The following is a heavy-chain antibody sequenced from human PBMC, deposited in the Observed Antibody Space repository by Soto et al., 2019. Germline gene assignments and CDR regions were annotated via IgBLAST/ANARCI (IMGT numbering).Heavy chain of an antibody. CDR3: ARDRPGIKTYEAFDI. Sequence: DSGKVSCKASGYTFTSYDINWVRQATGQGPEWMGWMSPNTGTIVYAQKFQGRVTMTRNTSTSTAYMTLSSLRSEDTAVYYCARDRPGIKTYEAFDIWGQGTTVTV. J-gene: IGHJ3*02. D-gene: IGHD1-20*01. V-gene: IGHV1-8*01. CDR2: MSPNTGTI. CDR1: GYTFTSYD.